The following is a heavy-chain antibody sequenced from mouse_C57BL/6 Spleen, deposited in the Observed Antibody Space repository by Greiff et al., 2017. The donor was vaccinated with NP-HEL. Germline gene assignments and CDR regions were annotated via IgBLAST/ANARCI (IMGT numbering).Heavy chain of an antibody. V-gene: IGHV5-9*01. CDR1: GFPFSSYT. D-gene: IGHD1-1*01. CDR2: ISGGGGNT. J-gene: IGHJ2*01. Sequence: KLVESGGGLVKPGGSLKLSCAASGFPFSSYTMSWVRQTPEKRLEWVATISGGGGNTYYPDRVKGRFTISRDNAKNTLYLQMSSLRSEDTALYYCARQDYYGSSLFDYWGQGTTLTVSS. CDR3: ARQDYYGSSLFDY.